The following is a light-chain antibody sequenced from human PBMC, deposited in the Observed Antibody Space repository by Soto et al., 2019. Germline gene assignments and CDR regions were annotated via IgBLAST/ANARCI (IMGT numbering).Light chain of an antibody. CDR3: GTWDYSLSAGV. J-gene: IGLJ1*01. CDR1: SSNIGNNY. V-gene: IGLV1-51*01. Sequence: QSVLTQPPSVSAAPGQKVTISCSGTSSNIGNNYVSWYQQLPGTAPKLLIYDNNKRPSGIPDRFSGSKSGTSATLGITGLQTGDEADYYCGTWDYSLSAGVFGTGTKLTVL. CDR2: DNN.